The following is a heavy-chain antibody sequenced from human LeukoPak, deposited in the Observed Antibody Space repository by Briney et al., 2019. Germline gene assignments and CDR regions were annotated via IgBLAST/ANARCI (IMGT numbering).Heavy chain of an antibody. CDR2: ISGSGGST. V-gene: IGHV3-23*01. D-gene: IGHD4-23*01. CDR3: AKDFPTVVSDLDAFDI. CDR1: GFTFSSYA. J-gene: IGHJ3*02. Sequence: GGSLRLSCAASGFTFSSYAMSWVRQAPGKGLEWVSAISGSGGSTYYADSVRGRFTISRDNSKNTLYLQMNSLRAEDTAVYYCAKDFPTVVSDLDAFDIWGQGTMVTVSS.